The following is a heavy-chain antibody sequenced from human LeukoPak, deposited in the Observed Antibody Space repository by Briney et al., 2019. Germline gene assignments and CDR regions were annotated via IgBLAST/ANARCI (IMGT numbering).Heavy chain of an antibody. J-gene: IGHJ6*03. CDR1: GFTFSSYA. V-gene: IGHV3-30-3*01. CDR2: ISYDGSNK. CDR3: ARTVGYYYMDV. Sequence: GRSLRLSCAASGFTFSSYAMHWVRQAPGKGLEWVAVISYDGSNKYYADSVKGRFTISRDNSKNTLYLQMNSLRAEDTAVYYCARTVGYYYMDVWGKGTTVTVSS. D-gene: IGHD3-16*01.